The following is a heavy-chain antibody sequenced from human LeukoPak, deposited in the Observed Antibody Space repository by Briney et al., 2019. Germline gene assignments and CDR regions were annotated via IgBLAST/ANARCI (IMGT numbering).Heavy chain of an antibody. CDR2: NYPGGSDT. D-gene: IGHD2-15*01. J-gene: IGHJ3*01. Sequence: GEALQISCKGSGYTFTKYWIGWVRQMPGKGLEWMGINYPGGSDTIDSPSVQGQVTISVDKSINTAYVQWSSLKASDTAAYYCVRRGFWSGDGCHPNAFDLWGHGTMVIVSS. V-gene: IGHV5-51*01. CDR1: GYTFTKYW. CDR3: VRRGFWSGDGCHPNAFDL.